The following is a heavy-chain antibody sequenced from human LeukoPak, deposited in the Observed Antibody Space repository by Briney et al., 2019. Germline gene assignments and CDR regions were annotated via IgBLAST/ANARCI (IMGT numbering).Heavy chain of an antibody. D-gene: IGHD3-22*01. CDR1: GRSFSGYY. J-gene: IGHJ4*02. V-gene: IGHV4-34*01. CDR3: ARHVMGYDSSGYYSDY. Sequence: SDTLSLTCAVYGRSFSGYYWSWIRQPPGKGREWIGEINHSGSTNYNPSLKSRVTISVDTSKNQFSLKLSSVTAADTAVYYCARHVMGYDSSGYYSDYWGQGTLVTVSS. CDR2: INHSGST.